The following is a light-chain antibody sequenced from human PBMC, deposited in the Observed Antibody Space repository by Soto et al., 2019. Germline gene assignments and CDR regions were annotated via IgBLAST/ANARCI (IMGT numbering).Light chain of an antibody. CDR2: DTS. CDR3: LLSYDGARHVI. J-gene: IGLJ2*01. CDR1: TGAVTSGHY. V-gene: IGLV7-46*01. Sequence: QAVVTQEPSLTVSPGGTVTLTCGSTTGAVTSGHYPYWFQQKPGQAPRTLIYDTSNKHSWTPARFSGSLLGGKAALTLSGAQPEDEAEYYCLLSYDGARHVIFGGGTKVTVL.